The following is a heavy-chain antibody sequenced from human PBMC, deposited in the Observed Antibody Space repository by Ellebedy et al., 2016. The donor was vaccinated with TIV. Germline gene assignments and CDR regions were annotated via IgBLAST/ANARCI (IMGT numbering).Heavy chain of an antibody. CDR1: GFTFSSYA. CDR3: AKSSGGQQLSYMGLFDY. CDR2: ISGSGGST. V-gene: IGHV3-23*01. J-gene: IGHJ4*02. D-gene: IGHD6-13*01. Sequence: PGGSLRLSCAASGFTFSSYAMSWVRQAPGKGLEWVSAISGSGGSTYYADSVKGRFTISRDNSKNTLYLQMNSLRAEDTAVYYCAKSSGGQQLSYMGLFDYWGQGTLVTVSS.